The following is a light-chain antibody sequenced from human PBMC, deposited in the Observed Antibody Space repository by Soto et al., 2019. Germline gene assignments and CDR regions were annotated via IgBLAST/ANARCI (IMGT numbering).Light chain of an antibody. CDR2: GAS. V-gene: IGKV3-20*01. CDR1: QSVSSSY. Sequence: EIVLTQSPGTLSLSPGEGATLSCRASQSVSSSYIAWYQQRPGQTPSLLIYGASTRATGIPDRFSGSGSGKTLPSTLRRTEPGDFAVLYCQPFGGTTFTFGQGTRLEIK. CDR3: QPFGGTTFT. J-gene: IGKJ5*01.